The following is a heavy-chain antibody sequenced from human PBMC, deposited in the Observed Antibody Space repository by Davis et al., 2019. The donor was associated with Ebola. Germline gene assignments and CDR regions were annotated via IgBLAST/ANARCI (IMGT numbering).Heavy chain of an antibody. J-gene: IGHJ3*01. Sequence: LSLTCAVYGGSFSGYYWSWIRQPPGKGLEWIGEINHSGSTNYNPSLKSRVTISVDTSKNQFSLKLSSVTAADTAVYYCARRRITISPWGQGTMVTVSS. D-gene: IGHD3-3*01. CDR1: GGSFSGYY. CDR2: INHSGST. V-gene: IGHV4-34*01. CDR3: ARRRITISP.